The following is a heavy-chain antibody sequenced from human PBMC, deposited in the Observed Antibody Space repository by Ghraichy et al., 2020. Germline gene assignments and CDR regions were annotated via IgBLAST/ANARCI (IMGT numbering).Heavy chain of an antibody. CDR1: GFTFSSYS. D-gene: IGHD5-12*01. CDR3: ARAVYSGYDWSRPSHFDY. V-gene: IGHV3-21*01. CDR2: ISSSSSYI. J-gene: IGHJ4*02. Sequence: GGSLRLSCAASGFTFSSYSMNWVRQAPGKGLEWVSSISSSSSYIYYADSVKGRFTISRDNAKNSLYLQMNSLRAEDTAVYYCARAVYSGYDWSRPSHFDYWGQGTLVTVSS.